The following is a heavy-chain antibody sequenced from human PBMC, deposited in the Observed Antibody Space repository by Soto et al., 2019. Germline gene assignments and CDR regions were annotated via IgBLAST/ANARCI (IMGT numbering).Heavy chain of an antibody. CDR1: GYTFTSYY. CDR3: ARDVGGTMRVVGVPTETFGYGY. Sequence: ASVKVSCKASGYTFTSYYMHWVRQAPGQGLEWMGIINPSGGSTSYAQKFQGRVTMTRDTSTSTVYMELSSLRSEDTAVYYCARDVGGTMRVVGVPTETFGYGYWGQGTLVTVSS. V-gene: IGHV1-46*01. D-gene: IGHD3-22*01. CDR2: INPSGGST. J-gene: IGHJ4*02.